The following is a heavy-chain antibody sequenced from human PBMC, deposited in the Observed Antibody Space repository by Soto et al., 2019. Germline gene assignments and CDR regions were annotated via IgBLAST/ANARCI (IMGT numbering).Heavy chain of an antibody. V-gene: IGHV4-59*01. D-gene: IGHD2-15*01. CDR1: GGSISSYY. CDR3: ARGYCSGGSCYRPGFDY. CDR2: IYYSGST. Sequence: SETLSLTCTVSGGSISSYYWSWIRQPPGKGLEWIGYIYYSGSTNYNPSLKSRVTISVDTSKNQLSLKLSSVTAADTAVYYCARGYCSGGSCYRPGFDYWGQGTLVTVSS. J-gene: IGHJ4*02.